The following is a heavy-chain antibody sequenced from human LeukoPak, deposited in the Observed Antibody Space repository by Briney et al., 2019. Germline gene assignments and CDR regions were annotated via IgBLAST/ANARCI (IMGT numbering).Heavy chain of an antibody. CDR2: IKQDGSEK. J-gene: IGHJ5*02. D-gene: IGHD6-13*01. V-gene: IGHV3-7*03. Sequence: QPGGSLRLSCAASGFTFSSYWMSWVRQAPGKGLEWVSNIKQDGSEKYYVDSVKGRFTISRDNAKNSLYLQMNSLRAEDTAVYYCAKPGIAAAVKYWFDPWGQGTLVTVSS. CDR3: AKPGIAAAVKYWFDP. CDR1: GFTFSSYW.